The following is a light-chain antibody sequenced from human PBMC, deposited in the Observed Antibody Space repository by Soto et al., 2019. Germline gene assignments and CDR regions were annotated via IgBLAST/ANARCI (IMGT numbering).Light chain of an antibody. J-gene: IGLJ1*01. Sequence: QSVLTQPASVSASPGQSITISCTGTSSDFGGYNYVSWYQQHPGKAPKLMIYDVSIRPSGVSNRFSGSKSGNTASLTISGLQAEDEADYYCSSYTSSSTLDVFGTGTKVTVL. CDR1: SSDFGGYNY. V-gene: IGLV2-14*01. CDR3: SSYTSSSTLDV. CDR2: DVS.